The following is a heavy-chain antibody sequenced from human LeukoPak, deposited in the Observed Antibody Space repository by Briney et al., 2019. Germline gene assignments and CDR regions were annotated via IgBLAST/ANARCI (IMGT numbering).Heavy chain of an antibody. Sequence: PGGSLRLSCAASGFTFSSYWMSWVRQAPGKGLEWVANIKHDGSVQYCVDSVKGRFTISRDNSKSTLSLQMNSLRAEDTAIYYCATYRQVLLPFESWGQGTLVTVSS. D-gene: IGHD2-8*02. CDR2: IKHDGSVQ. CDR3: ATYRQVLLPFES. V-gene: IGHV3-7*03. J-gene: IGHJ4*02. CDR1: GFTFSSYW.